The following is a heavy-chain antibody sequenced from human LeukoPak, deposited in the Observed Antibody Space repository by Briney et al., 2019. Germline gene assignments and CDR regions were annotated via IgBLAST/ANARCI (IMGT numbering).Heavy chain of an antibody. D-gene: IGHD4-23*01. V-gene: IGHV4-38-2*02. J-gene: IGHJ5*02. CDR1: GYSISSGYY. Sequence: SETLSLTCTVSGYSISSGYYWGWIRQPPGKGLEWIGSIYHSGSTYYNPSLKSRVTISVDTSKNQFSLKLSSVTAADTAVYYCARDRLRWNNWFDPWGQGTLVTVSS. CDR3: ARDRLRWNNWFDP. CDR2: IYHSGST.